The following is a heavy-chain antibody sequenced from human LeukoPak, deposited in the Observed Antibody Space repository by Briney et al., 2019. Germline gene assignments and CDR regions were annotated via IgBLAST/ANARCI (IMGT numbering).Heavy chain of an antibody. V-gene: IGHV1-18*01. J-gene: IGHJ3*02. D-gene: IGHD3-10*01. CDR1: GYTFTSYG. CDR2: ISAYNGNT. Sequence: ASVKVSCKASGYTFTSYGISWVRQALGQGLEWMGWISAYNGNTNYAQKLQGRVTMTTDTSTSTAYMELRSLRSDDTAVYYCARWGIGDLRNTFDIWGHGTMVTVSS. CDR3: ARWGIGDLRNTFDI.